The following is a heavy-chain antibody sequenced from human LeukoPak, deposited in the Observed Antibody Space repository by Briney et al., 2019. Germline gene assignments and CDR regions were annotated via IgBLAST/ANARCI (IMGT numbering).Heavy chain of an antibody. J-gene: IGHJ1*01. V-gene: IGHV3-30*18. Sequence: GRSLRLSCAASGLTFSSYDMYWVRQAPGKGLEWVALISYDGSNKYYADSVKGRFTISRDNSKNTLYLQMNSLRAEDTAVYYCAKNYYDSSGYYTGFQHWGQGTLVTVSS. CDR3: AKNYYDSSGYYTGFQH. D-gene: IGHD3-22*01. CDR1: GLTFSSYD. CDR2: ISYDGSNK.